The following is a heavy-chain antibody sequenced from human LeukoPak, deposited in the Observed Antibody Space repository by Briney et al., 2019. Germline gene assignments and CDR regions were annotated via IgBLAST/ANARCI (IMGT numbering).Heavy chain of an antibody. CDR1: GYTFTGYY. CDR3: APSGYAFQATYYFDY. CDR2: IDPDSGGT. V-gene: IGHV1-2*02. D-gene: IGHD5-12*01. J-gene: IGHJ4*02. Sequence: ASVKVSCKASGYTFTGYYIHWVRQAPGQELEWMGWIDPDSGGTNYAQKFQGRVTMTRDTSISTAYMELSRLRSDDTAVYYCAPSGYAFQATYYFDYWGQGTLVTVSS.